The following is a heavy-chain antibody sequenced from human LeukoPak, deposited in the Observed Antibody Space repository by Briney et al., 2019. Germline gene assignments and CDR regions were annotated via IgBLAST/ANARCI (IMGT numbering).Heavy chain of an antibody. CDR2: INPNSGGT. CDR1: GYTFSDYY. Sequence: ASVKVSCKASGYTFSDYYMHWVRQAPGQGLEWMGWINPNSGGTKYAQKFQGRVTMTRDTSISTAYMELSRLRSDDTAVYYCARDLKPNWGYYFDYWGQGTLVTVSS. D-gene: IGHD7-27*01. V-gene: IGHV1-2*02. CDR3: ARDLKPNWGYYFDY. J-gene: IGHJ4*02.